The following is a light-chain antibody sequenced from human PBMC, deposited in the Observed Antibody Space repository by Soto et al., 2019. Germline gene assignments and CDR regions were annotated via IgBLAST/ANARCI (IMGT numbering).Light chain of an antibody. V-gene: IGLV2-14*03. Sequence: QSVLAQPASVSASPGQSITISCIGTYSDIGGYKHVSWYQQHPGKAPKLIIYDASNRPSGISNRFSASKSGNTASLIISGLQADDEADYYCSSYTGSTSLLMFGAGTKVTVL. CDR3: SSYTGSTSLLM. CDR1: YSDIGGYKH. CDR2: DAS. J-gene: IGLJ1*01.